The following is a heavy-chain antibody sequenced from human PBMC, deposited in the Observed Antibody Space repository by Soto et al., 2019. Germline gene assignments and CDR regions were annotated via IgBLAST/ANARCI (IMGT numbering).Heavy chain of an antibody. V-gene: IGHV4-59*01. CDR1: VGSSSGNY. Sequence: LSLPGTGSVGSSSGNYWTWMRQPPGKGLEWIGYVYNSGSTNYNPSLKSRVTISEDTSKSQFSLKVNSMTAADTAVYYCARYRREAVAGSTLANWGQGILVPVSS. J-gene: IGHJ4*02. CDR3: ARYRREAVAGSTLAN. D-gene: IGHD6-13*01. CDR2: VYNSGST.